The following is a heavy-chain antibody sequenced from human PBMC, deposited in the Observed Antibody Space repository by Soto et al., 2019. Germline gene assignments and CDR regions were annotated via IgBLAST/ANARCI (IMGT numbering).Heavy chain of an antibody. CDR1: GFTFSSYS. Sequence: EVQLVESGGGLVKPGGSLRLSCAASGFTFSSYSMNWVRQAPGKGLEWVSSISSSSSYIYYADSVKGRFTISRDNAKNSLDLQMNSLRAEDTAVYYCAREDEDYGGNDYWGQGTLVTVSS. V-gene: IGHV3-21*01. D-gene: IGHD4-17*01. CDR2: ISSSSSYI. J-gene: IGHJ4*02. CDR3: AREDEDYGGNDY.